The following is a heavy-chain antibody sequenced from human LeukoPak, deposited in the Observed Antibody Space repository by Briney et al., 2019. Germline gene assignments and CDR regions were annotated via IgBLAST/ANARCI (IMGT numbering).Heavy chain of an antibody. CDR3: AKEGAYAALNS. Sequence: GGSLRLSCAASGFTFSSYGMHWVRQAPGKGLEWVAVIWYDGSNKYYADSVKGRFTISRDNSKNTLYLQMSRLTAEDTAVYYCAKEGAYAALNSWGQGTLVTVSS. CDR1: GFTFSSYG. J-gene: IGHJ5*02. D-gene: IGHD1-26*01. CDR2: IWYDGSNK. V-gene: IGHV3-33*06.